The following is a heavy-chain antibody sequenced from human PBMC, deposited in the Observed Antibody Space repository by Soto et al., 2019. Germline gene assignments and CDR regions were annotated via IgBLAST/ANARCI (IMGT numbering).Heavy chain of an antibody. J-gene: IGHJ6*02. V-gene: IGHV3-30*18. Sequence: AGGSLRLSCAASGFTFSSYGMHWVRQAPGKGLEWVSFISYDGSKKYYAYSVKGRFTISIDNSKNTLYLQMNSLRAEDTAVYYCAKDKSGRDYGEPYGMHXWGQGTTVTVS. CDR1: GFTFSSYG. CDR2: ISYDGSKK. D-gene: IGHD4-17*01. CDR3: AKDKSGRDYGEPYGMHX.